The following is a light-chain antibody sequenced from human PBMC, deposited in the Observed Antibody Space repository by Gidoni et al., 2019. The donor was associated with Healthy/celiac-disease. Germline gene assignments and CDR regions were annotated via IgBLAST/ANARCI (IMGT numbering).Light chain of an antibody. CDR1: QGISSY. CDR2: AAS. Sequence: AIRITQSPSSLPASTGDRVTITCRASQGISSYLAWYQQKPGKAPKLLIYAASTLQSGVPSRFSGSGSGTDFTLTISCLQSEDFATYYCQQYYSYPLTFXGXTKVEIK. V-gene: IGKV1-8*01. J-gene: IGKJ4*01. CDR3: QQYYSYPLT.